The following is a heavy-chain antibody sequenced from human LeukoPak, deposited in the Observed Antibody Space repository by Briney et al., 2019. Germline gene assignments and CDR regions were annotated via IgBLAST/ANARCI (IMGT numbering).Heavy chain of an antibody. Sequence: GGSLRLSCAASGFTFSSYIMNWVRQAPGKGLEWVSYISSSSSTIYYADSVKGRFTISRDNAKNSLYLQMNSLRDEDTAVYYCARAGIGYCSGGSCYSSIWGQGTLVTVSS. J-gene: IGHJ4*02. CDR2: ISSSSSTI. CDR3: ARAGIGYCSGGSCYSSI. D-gene: IGHD2-15*01. V-gene: IGHV3-48*02. CDR1: GFTFSSYI.